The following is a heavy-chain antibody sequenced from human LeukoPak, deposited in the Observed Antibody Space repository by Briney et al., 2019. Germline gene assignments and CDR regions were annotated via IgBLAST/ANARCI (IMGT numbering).Heavy chain of an antibody. CDR1: GFTFTNYA. V-gene: IGHV3-30-3*01. J-gene: IGHJ3*02. CDR3: TREGYYAFDI. CDR2: ISFDGTNK. D-gene: IGHD3-22*01. Sequence: PGGSLRLSCAASGFTFTNYAMQWVRQAPGKGLELVAIISFDGTNKDYADYVKGRFTISRDNSENTLFLQMKSLRAEDTAVYYCTREGYYAFDIWGQGTMVTVSS.